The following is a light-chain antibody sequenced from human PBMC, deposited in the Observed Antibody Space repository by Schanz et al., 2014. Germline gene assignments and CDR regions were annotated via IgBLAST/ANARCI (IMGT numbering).Light chain of an antibody. Sequence: EIVMTQSPATLSVSPGERATLSCRASQSVSSNLAWYQQKPGQAPRLLINGASTRATGIPARFSGSGSGTAFTLTISSLQSEDFAVYYCQQYGSSPLAFGPGTKVDIK. CDR2: GAS. CDR3: QQYGSSPLA. CDR1: QSVSSN. V-gene: IGKV3-15*01. J-gene: IGKJ3*01.